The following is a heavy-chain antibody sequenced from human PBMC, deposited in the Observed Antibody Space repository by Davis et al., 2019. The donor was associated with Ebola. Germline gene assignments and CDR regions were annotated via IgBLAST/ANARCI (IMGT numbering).Heavy chain of an antibody. V-gene: IGHV3-23*01. D-gene: IGHD4-11*01. Sequence: GGSLRLSCTDSVITFSSYAMTWVRQAPGKGLEWVSAISGSGGSTYYADSVKGRFTISRDNSKNTLHLQMHSLRVEDTAVYFCAREPTGNYYYFYGMDVWGKGTTVSVSS. CDR3: AREPTGNYYYFYGMDV. J-gene: IGHJ6*04. CDR2: ISGSGGST. CDR1: VITFSSYA.